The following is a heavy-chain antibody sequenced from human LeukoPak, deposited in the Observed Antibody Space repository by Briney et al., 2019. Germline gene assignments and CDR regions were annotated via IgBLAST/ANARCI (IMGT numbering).Heavy chain of an antibody. D-gene: IGHD7-27*01. J-gene: IGHJ4*02. Sequence: KTGGSLRLSCAASGFTFSVAWMNWVRQAPGKGLEWVGRIKSNTDGGATDYAAPVKDRFTISRNDSEKTLYLQMNSLKTEDTAVYYCITEPPGVVFWGQGTLVTVSS. CDR3: ITEPPGVVF. V-gene: IGHV3-15*01. CDR2: IKSNTDGGAT. CDR1: GFTFSVAW.